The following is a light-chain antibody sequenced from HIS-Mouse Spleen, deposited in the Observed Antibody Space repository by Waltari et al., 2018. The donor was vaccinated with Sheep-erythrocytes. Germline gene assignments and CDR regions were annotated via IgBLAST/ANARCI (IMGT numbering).Light chain of an antibody. CDR3: QSYDSSLSGVV. Sequence: QSVLTQPPSVSGAPGPGVPIPCTGRSSDIGAGYDVHWYQQLPGTAPKLLSYGNSNRPSGVPDRFSGSKSGTSASMAITGLQAEDEADYYCQSYDSSLSGVVFGGGTKLTVL. J-gene: IGLJ2*01. CDR1: SSDIGAGYD. V-gene: IGLV1-40*01. CDR2: GNS.